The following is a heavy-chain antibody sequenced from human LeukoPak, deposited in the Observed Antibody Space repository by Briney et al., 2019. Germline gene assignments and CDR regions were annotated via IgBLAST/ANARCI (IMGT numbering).Heavy chain of an antibody. Sequence: GGSLRLSCAASGFTFSSYAMSWVRQAPGKGLEWVSGISGGGGSTYYADSVKGRLTISRDNSKNTLYLQMNSLRAEDTAVYYCAKGRQYSGSYDAFDIWGQGTMVTVSS. CDR3: AKGRQYSGSYDAFDI. CDR2: ISGGGGST. CDR1: GFTFSSYA. V-gene: IGHV3-23*01. J-gene: IGHJ3*02. D-gene: IGHD1-26*01.